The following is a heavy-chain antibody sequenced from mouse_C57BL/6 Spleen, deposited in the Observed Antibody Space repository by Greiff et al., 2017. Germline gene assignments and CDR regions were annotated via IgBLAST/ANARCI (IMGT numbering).Heavy chain of an antibody. CDR2: FHPNNDDT. CDR3: ARGSAGSAMDY. D-gene: IGHD4-1*01. J-gene: IGHJ4*01. Sequence: VKLQESGAELVKPGASVKMSCKASGYTFTTYPIEWMKQNHGKSLEWIGNFHPNNDDTKYNEKFKGKATLTLEKSSSTVYLELSRLTSGDSAVYYCARGSAGSAMDYWGQGTSVTVSS. V-gene: IGHV1-47*01. CDR1: GYTFTTYP.